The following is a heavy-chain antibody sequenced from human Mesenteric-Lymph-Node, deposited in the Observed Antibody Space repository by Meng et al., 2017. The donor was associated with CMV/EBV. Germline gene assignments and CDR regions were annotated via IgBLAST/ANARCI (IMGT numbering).Heavy chain of an antibody. CDR1: GFTFGDYA. V-gene: IGHV3-49*04. CDR2: IRTNSYGGTT. D-gene: IGHD1-26*01. Sequence: GGSLRLSCTASGFTFGDYAMSWVRQAPGKGLEWVGFIRTNSYGGTTEYAASVKGRFTISRDDSKSIAYLHMDSLTTEDTALYYCAKYGRVGVLRGYYFDYWGQGTLVTVSS. CDR3: AKYGRVGVLRGYYFDY. J-gene: IGHJ4*02.